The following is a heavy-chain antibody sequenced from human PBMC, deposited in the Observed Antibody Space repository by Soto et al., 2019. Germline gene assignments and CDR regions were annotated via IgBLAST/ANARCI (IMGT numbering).Heavy chain of an antibody. D-gene: IGHD1-26*01. V-gene: IGHV3-30*18. CDR1: GFSFSIYG. CDR3: AKPYSESPPKNFDY. CDR2: ISYDGSNK. J-gene: IGHJ4*01. Sequence: GGSLRLSCVASGFSFSIYGMYWVRQAPGKGLEWVAAISYDGSNKYYVDSVRGRFTISRDNSKDTVYLQMNSLRAEDTAVYYCAKPYSESPPKNFDYWGQGTLVT.